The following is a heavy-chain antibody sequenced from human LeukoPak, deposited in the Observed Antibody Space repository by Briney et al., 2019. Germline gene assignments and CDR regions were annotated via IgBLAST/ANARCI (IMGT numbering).Heavy chain of an antibody. Sequence: PGGSLRLSCAASGFTFSSYAMSWVRQAPGKGLEWVSAISGSGGSTYYADSVKGRFTISRDNSKNTLYLQMNSLRAEDTAVYYCAKSRVRNSSSWYGAFDIWGQGTMVAVSS. J-gene: IGHJ3*02. CDR3: AKSRVRNSSSWYGAFDI. V-gene: IGHV3-23*01. D-gene: IGHD6-13*01. CDR1: GFTFSSYA. CDR2: ISGSGGST.